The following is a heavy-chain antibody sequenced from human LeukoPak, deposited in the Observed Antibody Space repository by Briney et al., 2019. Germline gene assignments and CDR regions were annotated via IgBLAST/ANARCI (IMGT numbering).Heavy chain of an antibody. D-gene: IGHD2-15*01. Sequence: PGGSLRLSCAASGFTFSNYWMHWARQVPGKGLVWVSRINFDGSTTNYADSVQGRFTISRDSSNTLYLQMNSLRAEDTAVYYCAKDLAFYGSDAFDIWGQGTMVTVSS. CDR1: GFTFSNYW. V-gene: IGHV3-74*01. J-gene: IGHJ3*02. CDR3: AKDLAFYGSDAFDI. CDR2: INFDGSTT.